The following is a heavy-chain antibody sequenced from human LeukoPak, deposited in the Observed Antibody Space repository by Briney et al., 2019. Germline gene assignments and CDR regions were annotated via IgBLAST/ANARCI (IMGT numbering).Heavy chain of an antibody. CDR2: IYYSGST. CDR3: ARDQPPGYSSGWYLHWYFDL. CDR1: GGSISSSSYY. V-gene: IGHV4-39*07. J-gene: IGHJ2*01. D-gene: IGHD6-19*01. Sequence: KPSETLSLTCTVSGGSISSSSYYWGWIRQPPGKGLEWIGSIYYSGSTYYNPSLKSRVTISVDTSKNQFSLKLSSVTAADTAVYYCARDQPPGYSSGWYLHWYFDLWGRGTLVTVSS.